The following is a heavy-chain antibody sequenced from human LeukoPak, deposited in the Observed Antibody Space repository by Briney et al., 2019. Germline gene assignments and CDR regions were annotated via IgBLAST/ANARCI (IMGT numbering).Heavy chain of an antibody. V-gene: IGHV4-34*01. J-gene: IGHJ4*02. D-gene: IGHD1-26*01. CDR2: INHSVST. CDR3: ARVVGATLDY. Sequence: PSETLSLTSAVYGGSFSGYYWSWIRQPPGKGLEWIGEINHSVSTNYNPSLKSRVTISVDTSKNQFSLKLSSVTAADTAVYYCARVVGATLDYWGQGTLVTVSS. CDR1: GGSFSGYY.